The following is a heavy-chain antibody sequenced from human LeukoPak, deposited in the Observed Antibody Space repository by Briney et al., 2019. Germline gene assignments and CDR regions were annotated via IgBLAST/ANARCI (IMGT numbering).Heavy chain of an antibody. J-gene: IGHJ6*03. CDR2: IYTSGST. V-gene: IGHV4-61*05. D-gene: IGHD3-3*01. Sequence: SETLSLTCTVSGGSISSSSYYWGWIRQPPGKGLEWIGYIYTSGSTNYNPSLKSRVTISVDTSKNQFSLKLSSVTAADTAVYYCARTYYDFWSAPYGGYYYYYMDVWGKGTTVTVSS. CDR1: GGSISSSSYY. CDR3: ARTYYDFWSAPYGGYYYYYMDV.